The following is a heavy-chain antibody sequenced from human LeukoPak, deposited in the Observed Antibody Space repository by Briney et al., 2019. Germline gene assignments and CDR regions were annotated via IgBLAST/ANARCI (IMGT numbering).Heavy chain of an antibody. CDR3: ARVRFSGTYYYYYYMDV. Sequence: SETLSLTCTVSGYSISSGYFWGWIRQPPGKGLECIGTIYHSGSTYYNPSLKSRVTISVDTSKNQFSLKLNSVTAADTAVYYCARVRFSGTYYYYYYMDVWGKGTTVTISS. CDR1: GYSISSGYF. CDR2: IYHSGST. D-gene: IGHD1-26*01. V-gene: IGHV4-38-2*02. J-gene: IGHJ6*03.